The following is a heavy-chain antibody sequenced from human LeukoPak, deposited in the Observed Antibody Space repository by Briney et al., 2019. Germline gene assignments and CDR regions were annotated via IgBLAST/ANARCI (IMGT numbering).Heavy chain of an antibody. CDR1: GYTFTGYY. J-gene: IGHJ5*02. D-gene: IGHD2-21*02. CDR3: ARRIPGGSSFCGGDCYSWFDP. V-gene: IGHV1-2*02. Sequence: GASVKVSCKASGYTFTGYYMHWVRQAPGQGLEWMGWINPNSGGTNYAQKFQGRVTMTRDTSISTAYMELSRLRSDDTAVYYCARRIPGGSSFCGGDCYSWFDPWGQGTLVTVSS. CDR2: INPNSGGT.